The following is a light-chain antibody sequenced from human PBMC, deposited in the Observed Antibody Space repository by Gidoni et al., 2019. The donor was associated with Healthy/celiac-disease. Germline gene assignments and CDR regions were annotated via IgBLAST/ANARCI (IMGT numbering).Light chain of an antibody. CDR1: QSVNSN. CDR2: GAS. J-gene: IGKJ4*01. V-gene: IGKV3-15*01. Sequence: EIVMTQSPATLSVSPGERATLSCRASQSVNSNLAWYQQKPGQAPRLLIYGASTSATGIPARFSGSGSGTEFTLTISRLQSEDFAVYYCQQYNNWLTFGGGTKVEIK. CDR3: QQYNNWLT.